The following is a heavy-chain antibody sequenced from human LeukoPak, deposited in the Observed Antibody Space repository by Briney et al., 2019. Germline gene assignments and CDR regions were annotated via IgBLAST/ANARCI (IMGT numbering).Heavy chain of an antibody. CDR3: AREAYDFWSGYSDAFDI. CDR1: GGSISSYY. J-gene: IGHJ3*02. CDR2: IYYGGST. V-gene: IGHV4-59*01. Sequence: SETLSLTCTVSGGSISSYYWSWIRQPPGKGLEWIGYIYYGGSTNYNPSLKSRVTISVDTSKNQFSLKLSSVTAADTAVYYCAREAYDFWSGYSDAFDIWGQGTMVTVSS. D-gene: IGHD3-3*01.